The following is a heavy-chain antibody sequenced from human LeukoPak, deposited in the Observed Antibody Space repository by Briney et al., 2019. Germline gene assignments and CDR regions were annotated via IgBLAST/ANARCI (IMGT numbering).Heavy chain of an antibody. D-gene: IGHD3-22*01. V-gene: IGHV1-46*01. CDR3: AREEGGYYDRSGYWNDY. Sequence: ASVKVSCKASGYTFTSYYMHWVRQAPGQGLEWMGIINPSGDNTWYAQKFQGRVTMTRDMATSTDYMEVSSLRSEDTAVYYCAREEGGYYDRSGYWNDYWGQGTLVTVSS. CDR2: INPSGDNT. J-gene: IGHJ4*02. CDR1: GYTFTSYY.